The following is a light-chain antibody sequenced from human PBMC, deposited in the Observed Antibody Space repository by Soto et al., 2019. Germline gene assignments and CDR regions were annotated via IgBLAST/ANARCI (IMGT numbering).Light chain of an antibody. CDR2: DVN. J-gene: IGLJ2*01. V-gene: IGLV2-14*01. Sequence: QAVLTQPASVSGSPGQSIAISCTGTSSDVGGYNFVSWYQQHPGKAPKLMIYDVNIRPSGISNRFSGSKSGNTASLTISGLQAEDEADYYCSSYSGSSTLVVFGGGTKVTVL. CDR1: SSDVGGYNF. CDR3: SSYSGSSTLVV.